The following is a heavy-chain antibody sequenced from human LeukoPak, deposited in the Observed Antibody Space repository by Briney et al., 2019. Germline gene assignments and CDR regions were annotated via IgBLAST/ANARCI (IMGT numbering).Heavy chain of an antibody. CDR2: IIGSGGNT. J-gene: IGHJ5*02. Sequence: GGSLRLSCAASGFTFNNYAMTWVRQAPGKGLEWVSTIIGSGGNTEYADSVKGRFTISRDNSKDTLFLQMDSLRVEDTAVYYCATFCSGGDCYSFAPWGQGTLVTVSS. CDR1: GFTFNNYA. CDR3: ATFCSGGDCYSFAP. D-gene: IGHD2-15*01. V-gene: IGHV3-23*01.